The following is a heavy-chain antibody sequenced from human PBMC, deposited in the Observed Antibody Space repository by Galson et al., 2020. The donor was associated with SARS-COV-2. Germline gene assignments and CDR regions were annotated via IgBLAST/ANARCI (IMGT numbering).Heavy chain of an antibody. CDR3: ARDGQSSRGWAFDY. D-gene: IGHD6-19*01. Sequence: GESLKISCAASGFTFSDHAMHWVRQAPGKGLEWVAQIFFDGSEKYYGDSVRGRFTISRDSSKNTVYLQMNNLRVDDTAVYDCARDGQSSRGWAFDYWGQGTLLTVSS. V-gene: IGHV3-33*01. CDR1: GFTFSDHA. J-gene: IGHJ4*02. CDR2: IFFDGSEK.